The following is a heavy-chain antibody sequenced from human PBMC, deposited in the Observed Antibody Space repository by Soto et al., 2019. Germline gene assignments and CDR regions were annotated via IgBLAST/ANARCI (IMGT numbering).Heavy chain of an antibody. J-gene: IGHJ6*02. CDR1: GFTFSSYS. V-gene: IGHV3-48*02. CDR2: ISSSSSTI. Sequence: PGGSLRLSCAASGFTFSSYSMNWVRQAPGKGLEWVSYISSSSSTIYYADSVKGRFTISRDNAKNSLYLQMNSLRDEDTAVYYCARGPYVESMVRGVIITGRYYGMDVWGQGTTVTVSS. D-gene: IGHD3-10*01. CDR3: ARGPYVESMVRGVIITGRYYGMDV.